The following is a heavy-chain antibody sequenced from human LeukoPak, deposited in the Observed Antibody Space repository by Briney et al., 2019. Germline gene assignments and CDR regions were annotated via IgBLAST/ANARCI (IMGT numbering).Heavy chain of an antibody. V-gene: IGHV3-74*01. CDR2: INSDGSST. CDR3: ARTIEMATISYFDH. Sequence: GGSLRLSCAASGFTFSSYWMHWVRQAPGKGLVWVSRINSDGSSTSYADSAKGRFTISRDNAKNSLYLQMNSLRAGDTAVYYCARTIEMATISYFDHWGQGTLVTVSS. CDR1: GFTFSSYW. J-gene: IGHJ4*02. D-gene: IGHD5-24*01.